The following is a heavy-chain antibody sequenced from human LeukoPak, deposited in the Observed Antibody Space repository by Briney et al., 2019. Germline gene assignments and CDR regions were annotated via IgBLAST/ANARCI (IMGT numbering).Heavy chain of an antibody. J-gene: IGHJ4*02. CDR2: IKQDGSEK. D-gene: IGHD3-22*01. Sequence: PGGSLRLSCAASGFTFSSYWMSWVRQAPGKGLEWVANIKQDGSEKYYVDSVKGRFTISRDNAKNSLYLQMNSLRAEDTAVCYCARVSQGSPLDYYDSSGYYGGYYFDYWGQGTLVTVSS. CDR3: ARVSQGSPLDYYDSSGYYGGYYFDY. V-gene: IGHV3-7*01. CDR1: GFTFSSYW.